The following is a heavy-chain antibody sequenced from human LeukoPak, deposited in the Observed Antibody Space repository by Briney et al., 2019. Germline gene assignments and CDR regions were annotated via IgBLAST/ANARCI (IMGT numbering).Heavy chain of an antibody. V-gene: IGHV3-23*01. CDR3: AKVTYGSGTYGAFDY. CDR1: GFTFSSYG. CDR2: ISGSGGST. D-gene: IGHD3-10*01. J-gene: IGHJ4*02. Sequence: GGSLRLSCAASGFTFSSYGMSWVRQAPGKGLEWVSAISGSGGSTYYADSVKGRFTISRDNSKNTLYLQMNSLRAEDTAVYYCAKVTYGSGTYGAFDYWDQGTLVTVSS.